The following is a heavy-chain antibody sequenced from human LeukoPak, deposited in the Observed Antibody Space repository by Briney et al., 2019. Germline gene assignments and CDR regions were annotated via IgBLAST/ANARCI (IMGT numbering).Heavy chain of an antibody. CDR1: GYTFTSYG. D-gene: IGHD3-22*01. CDR3: ARDQYYYDRSGYYYPLSGADY. CDR2: ISAYNGNT. Sequence: GASVKVSCKASGYTFTSYGISWVRQAPGQGLEWMGWISAYNGNTNYAQKLQGRVTMTTDTSTSTAYMELRSLRFDDTAVYYCARDQYYYDRSGYYYPLSGADYWGQGTLVTVSS. V-gene: IGHV1-18*01. J-gene: IGHJ4*02.